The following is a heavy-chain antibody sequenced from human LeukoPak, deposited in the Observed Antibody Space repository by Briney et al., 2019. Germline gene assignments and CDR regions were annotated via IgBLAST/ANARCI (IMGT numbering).Heavy chain of an antibody. Sequence: PGRSLRPSCAASGFTFSSYAMSWVRQAPGKGLEWVSAISGSGGSTYYADSVKGRFTISRDNSKNTLYLQMNSLRAEDTAVYYCAKDLRDGEAAAGMGIQTFDPWGQGTLVTVST. CDR1: GFTFSSYA. CDR2: ISGSGGST. J-gene: IGHJ5*02. D-gene: IGHD6-13*01. V-gene: IGHV3-23*01. CDR3: AKDLRDGEAAAGMGIQTFDP.